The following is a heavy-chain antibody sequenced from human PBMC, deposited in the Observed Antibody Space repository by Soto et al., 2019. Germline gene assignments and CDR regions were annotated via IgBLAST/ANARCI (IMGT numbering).Heavy chain of an antibody. Sequence: ASVKVSCKASRYTFTGYYMHWVRQAPGQGLEWMGWINPNSGGTNYAQKFQGWVTMTRDTSISTAYMELSRLRSDDTAVYYCARERRNYDILTGYYPSGMDVWGQGTTVTVSS. CDR3: ARERRNYDILTGYYPSGMDV. CDR1: RYTFTGYY. D-gene: IGHD3-9*01. J-gene: IGHJ6*02. CDR2: INPNSGGT. V-gene: IGHV1-2*04.